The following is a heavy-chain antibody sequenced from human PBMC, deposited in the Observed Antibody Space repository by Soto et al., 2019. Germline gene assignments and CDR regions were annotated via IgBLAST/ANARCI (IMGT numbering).Heavy chain of an antibody. CDR2: IKSKTDGGTT. V-gene: IGHV3-15*07. J-gene: IGHJ4*02. Sequence: EVQLVESGGGLVKPGGSLRLSCAASGFTFSNAWMNWVRQAPGKGLEWVGRIKSKTDGGTTDYAAPVKGRFTISRDDSKNTLYPQMNSLKTEDTAVSYCIVRYPYYFDYWGQGTLVTVSS. CDR1: GFTFSNAW. CDR3: IVRYPYYFDY. D-gene: IGHD2-21*01.